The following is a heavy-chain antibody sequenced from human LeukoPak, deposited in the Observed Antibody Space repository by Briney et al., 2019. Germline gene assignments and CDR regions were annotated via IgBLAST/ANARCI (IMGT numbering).Heavy chain of an antibody. CDR2: IFPSGGEI. J-gene: IGHJ6*03. V-gene: IGHV3-23*01. Sequence: GGSLRLSCAASGFTFSTFAMIWVRQPPGKGLEWVSSIFPSGGEIHYADSVRGRFTISRDNSKSTLSLQMNSLRAEDTAIYYCARVLRYCSGGNCYSGGLGYMDVWGKGTTVTISS. D-gene: IGHD2-15*01. CDR1: GFTFSTFA. CDR3: ARVLRYCSGGNCYSGGLGYMDV.